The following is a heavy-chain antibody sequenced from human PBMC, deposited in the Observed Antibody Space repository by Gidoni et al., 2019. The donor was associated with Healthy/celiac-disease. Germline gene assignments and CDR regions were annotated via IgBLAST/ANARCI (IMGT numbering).Heavy chain of an antibody. CDR3: ARQKAEWELLEFDY. Sequence: EVQLVQSGAEVKKPGEALQISCKGSGYSFPSYWIGWVRQMPGKGLEWRGIIYPDDTDTRYSPSFQGQVTISADKSISTAYLQWSSLKASDTAMYYCARQKAEWELLEFDYWGQGTLVTVSS. J-gene: IGHJ4*02. CDR1: GYSFPSYW. V-gene: IGHV5-51*01. D-gene: IGHD1-26*01. CDR2: IYPDDTDT.